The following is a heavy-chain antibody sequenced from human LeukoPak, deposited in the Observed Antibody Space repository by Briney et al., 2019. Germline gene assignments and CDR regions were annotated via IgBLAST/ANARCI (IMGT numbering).Heavy chain of an antibody. D-gene: IGHD1-26*01. J-gene: IGHJ3*02. CDR3: ARRGRVGATRNAFDI. CDR2: ISAYNGNT. CDR1: GYTFTSYG. V-gene: IGHV1-18*01. Sequence: ASVKVSCKASGYTFTSYGISWVRQAPGQGLEWMGWISAYNGNTNYAQKLQGRVTMTTDTSTSTAYMELRSLRSDGTAVYYCARRGRVGATRNAFDIWGQGTMVTVSS.